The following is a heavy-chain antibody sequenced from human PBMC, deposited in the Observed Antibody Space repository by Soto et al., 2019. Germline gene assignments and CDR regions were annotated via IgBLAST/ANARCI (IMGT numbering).Heavy chain of an antibody. CDR3: ARVRATDYEIDY. J-gene: IGHJ4*02. CDR1: GFMFGGYW. D-gene: IGHD4-17*01. Sequence: EVQLVESGGGLVQPGGSLRLSCTASGFMFGGYWMTWVRHVPGKGLQWVANIKRDGSEKYYVDFVKGRFTISRDNADNSVFLDMNNLRVDDTATYYCARVRATDYEIDYWGQGALVTVSS. V-gene: IGHV3-7*03. CDR2: IKRDGSEK.